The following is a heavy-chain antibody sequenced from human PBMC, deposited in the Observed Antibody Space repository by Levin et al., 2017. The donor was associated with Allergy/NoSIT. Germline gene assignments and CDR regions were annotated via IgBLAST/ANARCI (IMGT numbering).Heavy chain of an antibody. J-gene: IGHJ3*01. CDR2: IKSKSIGGTT. CDR1: GFTFTNAW. CDR3: TTEGYGYGYHSFDV. D-gene: IGHD5-18*01. V-gene: IGHV3-15*01. Sequence: GESLKISCAASGFTFTNAWMSWVRQAPGKGLEWVGRIKSKSIGGTTDYAAPVKGRFIISRDDSKDMMYLQMYGLKTEDTALYYCTTEGYGYGYHSFDVWGPGTMVTVSS.